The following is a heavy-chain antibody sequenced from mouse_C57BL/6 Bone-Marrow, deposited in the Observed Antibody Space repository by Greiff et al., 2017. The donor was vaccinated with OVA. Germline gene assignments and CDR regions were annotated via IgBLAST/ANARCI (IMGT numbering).Heavy chain of an antibody. Sequence: EVQLVESGGGLVQPKGSLKLSCAASGFTFNTYAMHWVRQAPGKGLEWVARIRSKSSNYATYYADSVKDRFTISRDDSQSMLYQQMNNLKTDDTAMYYCVRERSDGLGYYAMDYWGQGTSVTVSS. J-gene: IGHJ4*01. CDR2: IRSKSSNYAT. D-gene: IGHD1-1*01. CDR1: GFTFNTYA. V-gene: IGHV10-3*01. CDR3: VRERSDGLGYYAMDY.